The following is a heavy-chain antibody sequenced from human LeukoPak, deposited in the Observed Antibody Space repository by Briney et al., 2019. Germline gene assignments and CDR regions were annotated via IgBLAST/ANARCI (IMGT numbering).Heavy chain of an antibody. D-gene: IGHD2-2*02. CDR2: VNPNSGGT. Sequence: ASVKVSCKASGYTFTGYYMHWVRQAPGQGHEWMGWVNPNSGGTNYAQKFQGRVTMTRDTSISTAYMELSRLRSDDTAVYYCARERTTDYCSSTSCYTRWFDPWGQGTLVTVSS. V-gene: IGHV1-2*02. CDR3: ARERTTDYCSSTSCYTRWFDP. J-gene: IGHJ5*02. CDR1: GYTFTGYY.